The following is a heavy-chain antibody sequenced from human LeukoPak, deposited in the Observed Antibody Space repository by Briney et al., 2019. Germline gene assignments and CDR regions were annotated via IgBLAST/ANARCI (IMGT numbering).Heavy chain of an antibody. CDR2: ISYDGSNK. D-gene: IGHD1-26*01. CDR1: GFTFSSYG. Sequence: PGGSLRLSCAASGFTFSSYGMHWVRQAPGKGLEWVAVISYDGSNKYYADSVKGRFTISRDNSKNTLYLQMNSLRAEDTAVYYCARVHFEWELLGLFDYWGQGTLVTVSS. J-gene: IGHJ4*02. V-gene: IGHV3-30*03. CDR3: ARVHFEWELLGLFDY.